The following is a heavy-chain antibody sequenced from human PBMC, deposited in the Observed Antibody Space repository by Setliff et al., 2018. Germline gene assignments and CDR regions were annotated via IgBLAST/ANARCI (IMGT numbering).Heavy chain of an antibody. D-gene: IGHD3-22*01. V-gene: IGHV3-48*04. CDR2: ISSSSSTI. Sequence: SGGSLRLSCAASGFTFSSYSMNWVRQAPGKGLEWVSYISSSSSTIYYADSVKGRFTISRDNAKNSLYLQMNSLRAEDTAVYYCARGAIYDSSGYYYAWYFDLWGRGTLVTVSS. J-gene: IGHJ2*01. CDR1: GFTFSSYS. CDR3: ARGAIYDSSGYYYAWYFDL.